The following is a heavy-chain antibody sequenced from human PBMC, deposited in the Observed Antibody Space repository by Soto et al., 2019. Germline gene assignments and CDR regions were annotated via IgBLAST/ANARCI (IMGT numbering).Heavy chain of an antibody. D-gene: IGHD3-3*01. CDR3: ARGAGAYDFWSGYYTFDI. J-gene: IGHJ3*02. CDR2: IIPIFGTA. Sequence: QVQLVQSGAEVKKPGSSVKVSCKASGGTFSSYAISWVRQAPRQGLEWMGGIIPIFGTANYAQKFQGRVTITADESTSTAYMELSSLRSEDTAVYYCARGAGAYDFWSGYYTFDIWGQGTMVTVSS. V-gene: IGHV1-69*01. CDR1: GGTFSSYA.